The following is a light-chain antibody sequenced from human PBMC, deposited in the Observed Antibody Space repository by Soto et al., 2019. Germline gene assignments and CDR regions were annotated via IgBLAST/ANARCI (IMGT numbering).Light chain of an antibody. Sequence: EIVLTQSPGTLSLSPGERATLSCRASQSVSSTYIAWYQQKPGQAPRLLIYAASSRATGIPDRFSGSGSGTGFTLTISRLEPEHFAVYYCQQHGSSHMYTFGQGTKLEIK. V-gene: IGKV3-20*01. CDR1: QSVSSTY. CDR2: AAS. J-gene: IGKJ2*01. CDR3: QQHGSSHMYT.